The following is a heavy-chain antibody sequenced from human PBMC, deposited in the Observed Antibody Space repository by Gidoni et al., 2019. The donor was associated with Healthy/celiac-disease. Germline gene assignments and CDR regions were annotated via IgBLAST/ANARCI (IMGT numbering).Heavy chain of an antibody. CDR3: ARDEGFRTDNWFDP. Sequence: QVQLVQSGAEVQKPGASVKASCKASGYTFTSYDINWVRQATGQGLEWMGWMNPNSGNTGYAQKFQGRVTMTRNTSISTAYMELSSLRSEDTAVYYCARDEGFRTDNWFDPWGQGTLVTVSS. V-gene: IGHV1-8*01. D-gene: IGHD2-2*01. CDR1: GYTFTSYD. J-gene: IGHJ5*02. CDR2: MNPNSGNT.